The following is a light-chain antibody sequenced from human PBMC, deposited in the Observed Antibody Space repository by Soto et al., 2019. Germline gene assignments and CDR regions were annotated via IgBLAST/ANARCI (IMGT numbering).Light chain of an antibody. CDR2: EAS. CDR3: QQYNTFWT. J-gene: IGKJ1*01. Sequence: DIQMTQSPSILSASVVARVTITCRASQMIYTWLSWYQQKPGKAPKLLIYEASSLDVGVPSRFSGSGSGTEFTLTISSLQPDDFATYYCQQYNTFWTFGQGTKVDIK. CDR1: QMIYTW. V-gene: IGKV1-5*03.